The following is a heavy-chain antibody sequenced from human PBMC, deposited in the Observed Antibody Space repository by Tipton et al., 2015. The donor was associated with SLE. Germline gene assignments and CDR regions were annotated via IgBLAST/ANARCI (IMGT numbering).Heavy chain of an antibody. V-gene: IGHV4-4*07. D-gene: IGHD2-21*02. CDR1: GDSISSYY. Sequence: TLSLTCTISGDSISSYYWSWIRQPAGRGLEWIGHIYTSVSTNYNPSLKSRVTISADTSKNQFSLTLSSVTAADTAVYYCAGTTNRGSGDLTYWGQGALVTVSS. J-gene: IGHJ4*02. CDR3: AGTTNRGSGDLTY. CDR2: IYTSVST.